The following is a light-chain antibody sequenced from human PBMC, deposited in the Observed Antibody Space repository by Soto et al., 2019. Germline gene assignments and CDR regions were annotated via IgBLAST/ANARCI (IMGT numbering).Light chain of an antibody. V-gene: IGKV1-5*01. Sequence: DIQMTQSPSTLSASVGDRVTITCRASQSISSWLAWYQQKLGRAPRLLIYDASSLESGVPSRFSGSGYGTEFTLTISILQPDDFATYYCQQYNTYSSLTFGGGTKVDIK. CDR3: QQYNTYSSLT. CDR2: DAS. CDR1: QSISSW. J-gene: IGKJ4*01.